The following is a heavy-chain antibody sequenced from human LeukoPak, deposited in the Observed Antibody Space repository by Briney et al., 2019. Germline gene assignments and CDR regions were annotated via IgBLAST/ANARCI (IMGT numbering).Heavy chain of an antibody. CDR2: IYSGGST. Sequence: GGSLRLSCAASGFTVSSNYMSWVRQAPGKGLEWVSVIYSGGSTYYADSVKGRFTISRDNSKNTLYLQMNSLRAEDTAVYYCARDPSLPYCSGDSCYSHYYYYGMDVWGQGTTVTVSS. CDR3: ARDPSLPYCSGDSCYSHYYYYGMDV. CDR1: GFTVSSNY. D-gene: IGHD2-15*01. V-gene: IGHV3-53*01. J-gene: IGHJ6*02.